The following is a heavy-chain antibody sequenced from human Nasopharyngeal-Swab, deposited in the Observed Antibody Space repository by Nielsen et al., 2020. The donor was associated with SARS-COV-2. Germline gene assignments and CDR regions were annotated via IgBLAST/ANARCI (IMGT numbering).Heavy chain of an antibody. CDR2: INPSGGST. Sequence: ASVKVSCKASGYTFTSYYMHWVRQAPGQGLEWMGIINPSGGSTSYAQKFQGRVTMTRDTSTSTVYMELSSLRSEDTAVYYCARARTRPRIVEAKTAFDIWGQGTMVTVSS. J-gene: IGHJ3*02. CDR1: GYTFTSYY. CDR3: ARARTRPRIVEAKTAFDI. D-gene: IGHD1-26*01. V-gene: IGHV1-46*01.